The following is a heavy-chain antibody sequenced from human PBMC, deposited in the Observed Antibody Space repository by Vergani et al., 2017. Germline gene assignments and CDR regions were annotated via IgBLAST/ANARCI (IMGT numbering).Heavy chain of an antibody. CDR3: ARLGREDYYGSGADY. V-gene: IGHV3-15*01. J-gene: IGHJ4*02. CDR2: IKSKTDGGTT. D-gene: IGHD3-10*01. CDR1: GFTFSNAW. Sequence: EVQLVESGGGLVKPGGSLRLSCAASGFTFSNAWMSWVRQAPGKGLEWVGRIKSKTDGGTTDYAAPVKGRFTISRDNSKNTLYLQMNSLRAEDTAVYYCARLGREDYYGSGADYWGQGTLVTVSS.